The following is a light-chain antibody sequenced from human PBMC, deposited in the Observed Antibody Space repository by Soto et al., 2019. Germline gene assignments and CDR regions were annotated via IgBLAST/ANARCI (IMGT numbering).Light chain of an antibody. J-gene: IGKJ4*01. Sequence: ALQLTQSPSSLSASVGDRVTLTCRASQGVSSALAWYQQKPGKAPNLMIYDIFRLENGVPSRFSGSGSGTDFTLNISSLQPEDFATYYCQQFESYPLTFGGGTTVEIK. CDR2: DIF. V-gene: IGKV1-13*02. CDR3: QQFESYPLT. CDR1: QGVSSA.